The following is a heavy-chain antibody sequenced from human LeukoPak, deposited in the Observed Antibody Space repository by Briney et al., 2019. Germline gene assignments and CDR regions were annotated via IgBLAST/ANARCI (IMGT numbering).Heavy chain of an antibody. J-gene: IGHJ4*02. CDR2: INHSRST. CDR3: ARGIDYYDFWSGIDY. Sequence: PSETLSLTCAVYGGSFSGYYWSWIRQPPGKGLEWIGEINHSRSTNYNPSLKSRVTISVDTSKNQFSLKLSSVTAADTAVYYCARGIDYYDFWSGIDYWGQGTLVTVSS. V-gene: IGHV4-34*01. D-gene: IGHD3-3*01. CDR1: GGSFSGYY.